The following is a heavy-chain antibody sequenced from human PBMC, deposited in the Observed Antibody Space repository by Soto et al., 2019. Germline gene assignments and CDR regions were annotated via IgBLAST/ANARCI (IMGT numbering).Heavy chain of an antibody. J-gene: IGHJ4*02. CDR3: ARDYYFDY. CDR1: GGSISSYY. CDR2: IXXXGXX. Sequence: ASESLSLTCTVSGGSISSYYWGWIRQPPGKGLXXFGXIXXXGXXXXNPSLKSRVSISVDTSKNQFSLKLSSVTAADTAVYYCARDYYFDYWGQGTLVTVSS. V-gene: IGHV4-59*01.